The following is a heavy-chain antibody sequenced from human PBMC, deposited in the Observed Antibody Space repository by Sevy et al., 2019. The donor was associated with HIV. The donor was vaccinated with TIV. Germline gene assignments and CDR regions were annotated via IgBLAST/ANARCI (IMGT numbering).Heavy chain of an antibody. J-gene: IGHJ6*02. CDR3: ARGDGWADDYYYGLDV. Sequence: ASVKVSCKASGYTFTGYYMHWVRQAPGQGLEWMGWINPNSGGTNYAQKFQGRVTMTRATSISTAYMELSRLSSDDTDVYYCARGDGWADDYYYGLDVWGQGTTVTVSS. CDR1: GYTFTGYY. D-gene: IGHD6-19*01. CDR2: INPNSGGT. V-gene: IGHV1-2*02.